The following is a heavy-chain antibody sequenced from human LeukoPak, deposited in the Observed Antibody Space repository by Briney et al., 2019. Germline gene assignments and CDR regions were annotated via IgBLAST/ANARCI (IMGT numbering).Heavy chain of an antibody. Sequence: SKTLSLTCAVYGDSLSDYYWSWIRQPPGKALEWIGEINHSGSTNYNPSLKSRVTISVDTSVRQFFLRLSPVTAADTAVYYCARQGIVGATSDPPLDYWGQGTLVTVSS. CDR3: ARQGIVGATSDPPLDY. J-gene: IGHJ4*02. D-gene: IGHD1-26*01. V-gene: IGHV4-34*01. CDR1: GDSLSDYY. CDR2: INHSGST.